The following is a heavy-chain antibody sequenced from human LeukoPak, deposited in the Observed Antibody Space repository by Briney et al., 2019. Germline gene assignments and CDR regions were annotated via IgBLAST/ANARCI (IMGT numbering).Heavy chain of an antibody. D-gene: IGHD3-16*02. V-gene: IGHV4-59*01. J-gene: IGHJ3*02. CDR3: ARDLVRYYDHVWGSYRTDAFDI. CDR1: GGSISSYY. Sequence: SETLSLTCTVSGGSISSYYWSWMRQPPGKGLEWIGYIYYSGSTNYNPSLKSRVTISVDTSKNQFSLKLSSVTAADTAVYYCARDLVRYYDHVWGSYRTDAFDIWGQGTMVTVSS. CDR2: IYYSGST.